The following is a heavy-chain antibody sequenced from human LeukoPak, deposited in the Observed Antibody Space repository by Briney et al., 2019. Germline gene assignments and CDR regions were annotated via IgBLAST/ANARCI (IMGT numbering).Heavy chain of an antibody. CDR2: IRSKANSYAT. V-gene: IGHV3-73*01. D-gene: IGHD2-15*01. Sequence: GGSLRLSCAASGFTFSGSAMHWVRQASGKGLEWVGRIRSKANSYATAYAASVKGRFTISRDDSKNTAYLQMNSLKTEDTAVYYCAKVSGDIVVVVADDAFDIWGQGTMVTVSS. CDR1: GFTFSGSA. J-gene: IGHJ3*02. CDR3: AKVSGDIVVVVADDAFDI.